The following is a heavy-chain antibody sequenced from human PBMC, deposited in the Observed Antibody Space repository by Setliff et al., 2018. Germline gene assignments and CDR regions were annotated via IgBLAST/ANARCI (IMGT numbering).Heavy chain of an antibody. CDR3: VNSYRGYDDYPDY. CDR2: INQDGSET. D-gene: IGHD3-16*02. Sequence: GESLKISCGASGFTFNTYWMGWVRQAPGKGPEWVANINQDGSETYYGGSVKGRFTISRDNAKNSLYLQMNSLRVEDTAVYYCVNSYRGYDDYPDYWGQGTLVTVSS. V-gene: IGHV3-7*03. CDR1: GFTFNTYW. J-gene: IGHJ4*02.